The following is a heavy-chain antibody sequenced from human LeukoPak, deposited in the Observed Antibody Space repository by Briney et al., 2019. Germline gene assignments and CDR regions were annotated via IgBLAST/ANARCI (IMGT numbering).Heavy chain of an antibody. CDR3: AGGGATLVFDY. CDR2: IYYSGST. J-gene: IGHJ4*02. Sequence: SETLSLTCIVSGGSISSCYWSWIRQPPGKGLEWIGYIYYSGSTNYNPSLKSRVTISVDTSKNQFSLKLSSVTAADTAVYYCAGGGATLVFDYWGQGTLVTVSS. CDR1: GGSISSCY. D-gene: IGHD1-26*01. V-gene: IGHV4-59*01.